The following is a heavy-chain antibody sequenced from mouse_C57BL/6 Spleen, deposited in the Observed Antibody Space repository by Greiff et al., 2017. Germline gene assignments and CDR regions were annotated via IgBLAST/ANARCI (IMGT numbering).Heavy chain of an antibody. CDR2: INPSSGYT. CDR3: ARSYYEAMDY. D-gene: IGHD2-10*01. CDR1: GYTFTSYT. J-gene: IGHJ4*01. Sequence: QVQLQQSGAELARPGASVKMSCKASGYTFTSYTMHWVKQRPGQGLEWIGYINPSSGYTKYNQKFKDKATLTADKSSSTAYLQLSSLTSEDSAVYYCARSYYEAMDYGGQGTSVTVSS. V-gene: IGHV1-4*01.